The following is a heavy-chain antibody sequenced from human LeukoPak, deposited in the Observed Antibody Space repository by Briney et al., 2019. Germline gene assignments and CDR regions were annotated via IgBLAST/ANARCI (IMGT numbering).Heavy chain of an antibody. J-gene: IGHJ5*02. CDR2: ISAYNGNT. V-gene: IGHV1-18*01. CDR1: GYTFTSYG. Sequence: GASVKVSCKASGYTFTSYGISWVRQAPGQGLEWMGWISAYNGNTNYAQKLQGRVTMTTDTSTSTAYMELRSLRSDDTAVYYCARDLSDAGYPNWFDPWGQGTLVTVSS. D-gene: IGHD6-13*01. CDR3: ARDLSDAGYPNWFDP.